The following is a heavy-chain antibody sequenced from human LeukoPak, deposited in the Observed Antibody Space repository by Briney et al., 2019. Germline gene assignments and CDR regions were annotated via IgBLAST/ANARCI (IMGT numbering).Heavy chain of an antibody. CDR1: VYTFTRYY. CDR3: ARAKPPYSSGWYREDWFDP. Sequence: GASVKVSCKASVYTFTRYYMHRVRQAPGEGREWMGWINPNSGGTNYAQKSQGRVRMTRATSISTAYMALSRLRSDDAAVYYCARAKPPYSSGWYREDWFDPWGQGTLVTASS. V-gene: IGHV1-2*02. D-gene: IGHD6-19*01. CDR2: INPNSGGT. J-gene: IGHJ5*02.